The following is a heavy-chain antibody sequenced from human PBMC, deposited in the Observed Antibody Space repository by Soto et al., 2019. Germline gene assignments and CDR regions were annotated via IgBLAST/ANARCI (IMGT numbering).Heavy chain of an antibody. CDR1: GGLFRGYY. Sequence: SQTRSLPCSVCGGLFRGYYWSGIRLPPDKGTEWIGEINPSGSTNYNPSLKSRVTISVDTSKNQFSLKLSSGTAADTAVYYCASTSSLYYARPFLGNPLCSLPGGSCDL. D-gene: IGHD6-6*01. V-gene: IGHV4-34*01. J-gene: IGHJ2*01. CDR3: ASTSSLYYARPFLGNPLCSLPGGSCDL. CDR2: INPSGST.